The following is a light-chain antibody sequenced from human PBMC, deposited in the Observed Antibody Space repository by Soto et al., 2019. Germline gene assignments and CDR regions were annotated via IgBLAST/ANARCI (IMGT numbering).Light chain of an antibody. Sequence: EIVLTQSPATLSLSPGERATLSCRASQSVSSYLAWYQQKPGQAPRLLIYDASNRATGIPARFSGSGSGTDFALTISSLEPEDFADYYCQQRNNWPRGTFGHGTRLEIK. CDR3: QQRNNWPRGT. CDR2: DAS. V-gene: IGKV3-11*01. CDR1: QSVSSY. J-gene: IGKJ5*01.